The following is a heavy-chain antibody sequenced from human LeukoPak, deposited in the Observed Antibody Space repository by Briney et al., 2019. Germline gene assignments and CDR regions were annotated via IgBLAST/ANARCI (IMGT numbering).Heavy chain of an antibody. J-gene: IGHJ5*02. CDR2: INHSGST. CDR1: GGSFSGYY. Sequence: SETLSLTCAVYGGSFSGYYWSWIRQPPGKGLEWIGEINHSGSTNYNPSLKSRVTISVDTSKNQFSLKLSSVTAADTAVYYCARGGQWLASWFDPWGRGTLVTVSS. CDR3: ARGGQWLASWFDP. V-gene: IGHV4-34*01. D-gene: IGHD6-19*01.